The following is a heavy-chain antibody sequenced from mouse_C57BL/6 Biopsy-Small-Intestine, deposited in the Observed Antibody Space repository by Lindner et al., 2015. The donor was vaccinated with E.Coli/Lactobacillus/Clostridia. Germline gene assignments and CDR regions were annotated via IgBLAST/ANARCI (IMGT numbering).Heavy chain of an antibody. D-gene: IGHD2-2*01. Sequence: VQLQESGAELAKPGASVKLSCKASGYTFTTYWMHWVKQRPGQGLEWIGYIDPSGDYTKYNQRFKDKATLTADKSSSTAYMQLSSLAYEDSAVYYCARDFGFHFDFWGQDTTLTVSS. CDR2: IDPSGDYT. V-gene: IGHV1-7*01. CDR1: GYTFTTYW. CDR3: ARDFGFHFDF. J-gene: IGHJ2*01.